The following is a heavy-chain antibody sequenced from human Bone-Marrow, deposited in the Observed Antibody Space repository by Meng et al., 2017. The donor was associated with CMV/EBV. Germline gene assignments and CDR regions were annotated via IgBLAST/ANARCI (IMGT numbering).Heavy chain of an antibody. V-gene: IGHV1-69*05. CDR1: GGTFSSYA. J-gene: IGHJ5*02. CDR3: ARGGMRFLEWLPSEGWFDP. Sequence: SVKVSCKASGGTFSSYAISWVRQAPGQGLEWMGGIIPIFGTANYAQKFQGRVTMTRNTSISTAYMELSSLRSEDTAVYYCARGGMRFLEWLPSEGWFDPWGQGNLVTVYS. CDR2: IIPIFGTA. D-gene: IGHD3-3*01.